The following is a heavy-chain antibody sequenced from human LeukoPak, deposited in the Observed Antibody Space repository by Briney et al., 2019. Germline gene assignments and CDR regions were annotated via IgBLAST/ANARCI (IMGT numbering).Heavy chain of an antibody. Sequence: GGSLRLSCAASGFTFSSYAMHRVRQAPGKGLEWVAVISFDGSDKYYADSVKGRFTISRDNSKNTLYLQMNSLRTEDTAVYYCARTGYSYGWGVYYFDYWGQGTLVTVSS. V-gene: IGHV3-30*04. CDR3: ARTGYSYGWGVYYFDY. D-gene: IGHD5-18*01. CDR1: GFTFSSYA. J-gene: IGHJ4*02. CDR2: ISFDGSDK.